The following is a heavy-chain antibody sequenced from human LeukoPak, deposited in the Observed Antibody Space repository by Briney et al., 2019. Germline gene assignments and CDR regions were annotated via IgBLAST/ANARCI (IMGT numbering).Heavy chain of an antibody. CDR1: GGSISSSSYF. V-gene: IGHV4-39*07. CDR3: ARGVGIKLWNAFDI. D-gene: IGHD5-18*01. Sequence: PSETLSLTCTVSGGSISSSSYFWGWIRQPPGKGLEWIGSMYYSGSTYYNPSLKSRVTISVDTSKNQFSLKLSSVTAADTAVYYCARGVGIKLWNAFDIWGQGTMVTVSS. J-gene: IGHJ3*02. CDR2: MYYSGST.